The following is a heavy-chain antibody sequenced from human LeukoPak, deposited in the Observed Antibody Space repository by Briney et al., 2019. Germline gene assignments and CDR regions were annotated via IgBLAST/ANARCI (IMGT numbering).Heavy chain of an antibody. CDR2: IRSSSSYI. CDR3: ARPAKTLRSVFYMDV. J-gene: IGHJ6*03. V-gene: IGHV3-21*01. CDR1: GFTFSSYS. D-gene: IGHD1-14*01. Sequence: SGGSLRLSCAASGFTFSSYSMNWVRQAPGKGLEWVSSIRSSSSYIDYADSVKGRFTISRDNAKNSLYLQMNSLRAEDTAVYYCARPAKTLRSVFYMDVWGKGTPVTVSS.